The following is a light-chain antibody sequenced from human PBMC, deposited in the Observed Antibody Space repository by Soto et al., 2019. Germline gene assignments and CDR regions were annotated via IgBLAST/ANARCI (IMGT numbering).Light chain of an antibody. CDR3: QQYDNLPPYT. Sequence: DIQMTQSPSSLSASVGDRVTITCQASQDISNYLNWYQQKPGKAPKLLIYDATNLETEVPSRFSGSGSGTDFTFTISSLQPEDIATYYCQQYDNLPPYTFGQATKLEIK. J-gene: IGKJ2*01. CDR2: DAT. V-gene: IGKV1-33*01. CDR1: QDISNY.